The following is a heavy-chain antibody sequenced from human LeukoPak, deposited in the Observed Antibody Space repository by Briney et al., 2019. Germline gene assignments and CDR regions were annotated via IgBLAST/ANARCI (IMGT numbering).Heavy chain of an antibody. D-gene: IGHD1-26*01. V-gene: IGHV1-46*01. CDR2: INPSGGST. Sequence: ASVKVSCKASGYTFTSYDMHWVRQAPGQGLEWMGIINPSGGSTSYAQKFQGRVTITRDTSTSTAYMELSSLRSEDTAVYYCARSLGELLPLDYWGQGTLVTVSS. J-gene: IGHJ4*02. CDR3: ARSLGELLPLDY. CDR1: GYTFTSYD.